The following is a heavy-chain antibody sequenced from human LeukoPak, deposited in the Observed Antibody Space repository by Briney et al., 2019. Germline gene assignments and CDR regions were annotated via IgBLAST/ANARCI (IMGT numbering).Heavy chain of an antibody. CDR2: SSSSRNYT. V-gene: IGHV3-21*01. CDR3: ARGERTAAADY. D-gene: IGHD6-13*01. J-gene: IGHJ4*02. CDR1: GFTFTSYS. Sequence: GGSLRLSCATSGFTFTSYSIDWVRQAPGKGLEWVSCSSSSRNYTSYADSVKGRFTVSRDNARKSLYLQMNSLRADDTAVYYCARGERTAAADYWGQGTLVTVSS.